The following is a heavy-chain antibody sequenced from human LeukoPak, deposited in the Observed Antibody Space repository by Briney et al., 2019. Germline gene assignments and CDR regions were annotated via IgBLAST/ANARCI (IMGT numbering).Heavy chain of an antibody. CDR3: ATIFWSTPSRPLDY. J-gene: IGHJ4*02. CDR2: ISGSGVNI. V-gene: IGHV3-23*01. Sequence: PGGSLRLSCAASGFTFSDYAISWVRQAPGKGLEWVSVISGSGVNIYYADYVKGRFTISRDNSKNTLYLQLNSLTAEDTAVYYCATIFWSTPSRPLDYWGQGTLVTVSS. D-gene: IGHD3-3*01. CDR1: GFTFSDYA.